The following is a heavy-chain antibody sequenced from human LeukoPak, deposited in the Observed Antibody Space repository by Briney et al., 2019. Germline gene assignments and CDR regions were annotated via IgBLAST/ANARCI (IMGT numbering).Heavy chain of an antibody. Sequence: SETLSLTCTVSGGSISSSSYYWGWIRQPPGKGLEWIGSIYYSGSTYYNPSLRSQITISVDTSKNQFSLKLTSVAAADTAMYYCTRDMEYPGAGFDYWGQGIPVTVSS. D-gene: IGHD3-3*01. CDR2: IYYSGST. CDR1: GGSISSSSYY. J-gene: IGHJ4*02. CDR3: TRDMEYPGAGFDY. V-gene: IGHV4-39*07.